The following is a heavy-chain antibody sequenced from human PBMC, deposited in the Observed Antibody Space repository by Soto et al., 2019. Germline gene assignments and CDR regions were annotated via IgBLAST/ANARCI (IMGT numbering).Heavy chain of an antibody. Sequence: QVQLVQSGAEVKKPGSSVKVSCKASGGTFSSYTISWVRQAPGQGREWMGRIIPILGIANYAQKFQGRVTITADKSTSTGYRELSSLRSDDTAVYYCAVGYCSSTSCLRYWYFDLWGRGTLVTVSS. D-gene: IGHD2-2*01. CDR2: IIPILGIA. CDR3: AVGYCSSTSCLRYWYFDL. J-gene: IGHJ2*01. CDR1: GGTFSSYT. V-gene: IGHV1-69*02.